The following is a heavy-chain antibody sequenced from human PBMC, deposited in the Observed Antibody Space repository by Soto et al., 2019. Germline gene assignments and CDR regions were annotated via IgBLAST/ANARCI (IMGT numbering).Heavy chain of an antibody. CDR1: GGTFSIDA. J-gene: IGHJ4*02. D-gene: IGHD3-22*01. V-gene: IGHV1-69*01. Sequence: GPSVKVSCTASGGTFSIDAISWVRQAPGQGLEWMGGIIPIFGTANYAQKFQGRVTITANESTSTAYMELSSLRSEDTAVYYCARDDRSFILEYWGQGTLVTVSP. CDR3: ARDDRSFILEY. CDR2: IIPIFGTA.